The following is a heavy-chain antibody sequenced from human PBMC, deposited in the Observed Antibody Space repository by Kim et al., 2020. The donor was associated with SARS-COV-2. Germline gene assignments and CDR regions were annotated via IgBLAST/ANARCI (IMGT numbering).Heavy chain of an antibody. J-gene: IGHJ5*02. D-gene: IGHD6-13*01. CDR3: ARVGYSSSWDGNWFDP. V-gene: IGHV4-39*07. Sequence: SRKSRVTVSVDTSKNQFSLKLSSVTAADTAVYYCARVGYSSSWDGNWFDPWGQGTLVTVSS.